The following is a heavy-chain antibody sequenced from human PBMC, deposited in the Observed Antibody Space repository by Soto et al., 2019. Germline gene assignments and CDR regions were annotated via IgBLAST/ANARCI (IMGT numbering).Heavy chain of an antibody. CDR3: AKHSEYQLLSWLDP. V-gene: IGHV3-23*01. J-gene: IGHJ5*02. CDR2: ISAGGGNT. CDR1: GFKFSTYS. Sequence: GGSLRLSSAASGFKFSTYSMSWVRQAPGKGLEWVSGISAGGGNTYYADSVRGRFTISRDNSKNTVDLQISSLRAEDTALYYCAKHSEYQLLSWLDPWGLGTLVTVSS. D-gene: IGHD2-2*01.